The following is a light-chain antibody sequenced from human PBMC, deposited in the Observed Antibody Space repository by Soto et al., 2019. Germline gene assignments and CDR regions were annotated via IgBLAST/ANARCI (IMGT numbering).Light chain of an antibody. V-gene: IGLV1-44*01. CDR3: AAWEDRLSAVV. J-gene: IGLJ2*01. CDR1: SSNIGSNT. CDR2: SND. Sequence: QSVLTQPPSASGTPGQRVTISCSGSSSNIGSNTVNWYQQLPGTAPKLLIYSNDQRPSGVPDRFSGSKSGTSASLAISGLQSEDEADYYCAAWEDRLSAVVFGGGTKVTVL.